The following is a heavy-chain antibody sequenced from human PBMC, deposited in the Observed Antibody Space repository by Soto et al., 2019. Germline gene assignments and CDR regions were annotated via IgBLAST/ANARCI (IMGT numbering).Heavy chain of an antibody. V-gene: IGHV4-34*01. CDR2: THHGGRS. J-gene: IGHJ6*02. CDR1: GGSFSGYY. Sequence: PSETLSLTCAVHGGSFSGYYWDWIRQPPGKGLEWIGETHHGGRSNYNPSLKSRVTISVDKSTNNISLILSSVTAADTAVYYCVRQGIDYLHGLADVWGQGTTVTVSS. D-gene: IGHD1-26*01. CDR3: VRQGIDYLHGLADV.